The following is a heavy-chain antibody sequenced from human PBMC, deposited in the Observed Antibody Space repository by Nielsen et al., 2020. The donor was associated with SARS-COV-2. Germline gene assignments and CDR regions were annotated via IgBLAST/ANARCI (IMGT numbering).Heavy chain of an antibody. V-gene: IGHV1-24*01. J-gene: IGHJ6*02. CDR3: ARGVVVPAAMSYYYYGMDV. D-gene: IGHD2-2*01. CDR1: GYTLTELS. Sequence: ASVKVSCKVSGYTLTELSMHWVRQAPGKGLEWMGGFDPEDGETIYAQKFQGRVTMTEDTSTDTAYMELSSLRSEDTAVYYCARGVVVPAAMSYYYYGMDVWGQGTTVTVSS. CDR2: FDPEDGET.